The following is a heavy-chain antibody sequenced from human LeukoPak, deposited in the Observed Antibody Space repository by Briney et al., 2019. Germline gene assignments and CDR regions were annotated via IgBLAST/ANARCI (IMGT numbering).Heavy chain of an antibody. J-gene: IGHJ4*02. CDR1: GGSFSGYY. V-gene: IGHV4-34*01. CDR2: INHSGST. D-gene: IGHD6-19*01. Sequence: SETLSLTCAVYGGSFSGYYWSWIRQPPGKGLEWIGEINHSGSTNYNPSLKSRVTISADTSKNQFSLKLSSVTAADTAVYYCARDLPAASTLGQWLVRSGFGYWGQGTLVTVSS. CDR3: ARDLPAASTLGQWLVRSGFGY.